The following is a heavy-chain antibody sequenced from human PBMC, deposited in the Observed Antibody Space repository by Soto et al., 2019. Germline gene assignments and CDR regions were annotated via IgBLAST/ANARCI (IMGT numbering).Heavy chain of an antibody. CDR1: GFTFSSYG. D-gene: IGHD6-6*01. Sequence: QVQLVESGGGVVQPGRSLRLSCAASGFTFSSYGMHWVRQAPGEGLEWVAVISYDGSNKYYADSVKGRFTISRDNSKNTLFLQMNSLRGEGTAVYYCAKESYSSSSYYYGMDVWGQGTTVTVSS. J-gene: IGHJ6*02. V-gene: IGHV3-30*18. CDR3: AKESYSSSSYYYGMDV. CDR2: ISYDGSNK.